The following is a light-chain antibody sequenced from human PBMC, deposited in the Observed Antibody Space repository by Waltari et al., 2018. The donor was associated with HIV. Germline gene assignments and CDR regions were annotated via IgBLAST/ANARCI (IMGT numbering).Light chain of an antibody. Sequence: EIVMTQYQLSLAVTPGEPASISCRSNQSLLHSNGVTYLDWYLQKPGQSPQLLIYLGSDRASGVPDRFSGSGSGTDFTLEISRVEAEDVGIYYCMQSLEIPPTFGGGTRLEIK. CDR3: MQSLEIPPT. CDR2: LGS. CDR1: QSLLHSNGVTY. J-gene: IGKJ4*01. V-gene: IGKV2-28*01.